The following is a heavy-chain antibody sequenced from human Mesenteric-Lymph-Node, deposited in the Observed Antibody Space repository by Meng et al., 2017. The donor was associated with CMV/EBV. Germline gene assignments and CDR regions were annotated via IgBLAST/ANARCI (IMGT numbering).Heavy chain of an antibody. D-gene: IGHD6-13*01. J-gene: IGHJ4*02. CDR2: ISSSISTI. V-gene: IGHV3-48*01. CDR3: AKQGLAIAAAGTFDY. CDR1: GFTFSRYS. Sequence: GGSLRLSCAASGFTFSRYSMNWVRQAPGKGLEWVSYISSSISTIYYADSVKGRFTISRDNSKNTVYLQMNSLRAEDTAVYYCAKQGLAIAAAGTFDYWGQGTLVTVSS.